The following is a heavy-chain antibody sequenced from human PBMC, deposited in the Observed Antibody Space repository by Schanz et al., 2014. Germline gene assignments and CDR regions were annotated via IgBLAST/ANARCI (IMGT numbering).Heavy chain of an antibody. CDR3: VRDRRFCDRVILSYFDS. CDR1: GYIFINSG. J-gene: IGHJ4*02. D-gene: IGHD3-3*01. CDR2: ISVYNHNK. V-gene: IGHV1-18*01. Sequence: QVQLVQSGPEVKKPGATVKVSCKASGYIFINSGISWVRQAPGQGLEWMGWISVYNHNKEYEQKFQGRVTMTTDTSTSTAYMALTVLRSDDTAVDYCVRDRRFCDRVILSYFDSWGQGTLVTVSS.